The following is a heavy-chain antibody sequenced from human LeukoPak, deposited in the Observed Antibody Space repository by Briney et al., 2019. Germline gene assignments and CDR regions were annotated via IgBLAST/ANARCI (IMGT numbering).Heavy chain of an antibody. D-gene: IGHD3-16*02. Sequence: SETLSLTCTVSGGSISSYYWSWIRQPPGKGLEWIGYIYYSGSTNYNPSLKSRVTISVDTSKDKFSLKLSSVTAADTAVYYCARYVWGSYPTFEDYWGQGTLVTVSS. CDR1: GGSISSYY. J-gene: IGHJ4*02. CDR3: ARYVWGSYPTFEDY. CDR2: IYYSGST. V-gene: IGHV4-59*01.